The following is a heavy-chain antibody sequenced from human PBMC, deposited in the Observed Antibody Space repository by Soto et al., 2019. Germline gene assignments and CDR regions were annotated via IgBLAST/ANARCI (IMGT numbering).Heavy chain of an antibody. V-gene: IGHV3-7*05. D-gene: IGHD6-19*01. Sequence: EVQLVESGGGLVQPGGSLRLSCAASEFTFSPYWMSWVRQAPGKGLEWVAIIKDDGGDEHYLEAVRGRFTISRDNAKKSLYLAMNSLRVEDTAIYYCAGGSGWISDSWGQGTLVTVSS. CDR2: IKDDGGDE. CDR1: EFTFSPYW. CDR3: AGGSGWISDS. J-gene: IGHJ4*02.